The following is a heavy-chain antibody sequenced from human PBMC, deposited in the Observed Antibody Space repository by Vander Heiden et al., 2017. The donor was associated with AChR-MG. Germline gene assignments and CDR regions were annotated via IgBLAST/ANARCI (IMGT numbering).Heavy chain of an antibody. J-gene: IGHJ4*02. Sequence: QVQLQESGPGLVTPSETLSLPCTVSGGSISSYYWSWIRQPPGKGLEWIGYIYYSGCTNYNPSLKSRVTISGDTSKNQFSLKLSSVTAADTAVYYCASDSSGYYYRTFDYWGQGTLVTVSS. V-gene: IGHV4-59*01. CDR2: IYYSGCT. CDR3: ASDSSGYYYRTFDY. CDR1: GGSISSYY. D-gene: IGHD3-22*01.